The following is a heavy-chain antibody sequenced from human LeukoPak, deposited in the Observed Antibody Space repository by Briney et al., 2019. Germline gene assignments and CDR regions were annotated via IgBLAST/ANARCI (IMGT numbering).Heavy chain of an antibody. CDR3: AKSLHYYGSGSYYPFDY. V-gene: IGHV3-9*01. Sequence: PGGSLRLSCAASGFTFDDYAMHWVRQAPGKGLEWVSGISWNSGSIGYADSVKGRFTISRDNAKNSLYLQMNSLRAEDTALYYCAKSLHYYGSGSYYPFDYWGQGTLVTVSS. CDR2: ISWNSGSI. D-gene: IGHD3-10*01. CDR1: GFTFDDYA. J-gene: IGHJ4*02.